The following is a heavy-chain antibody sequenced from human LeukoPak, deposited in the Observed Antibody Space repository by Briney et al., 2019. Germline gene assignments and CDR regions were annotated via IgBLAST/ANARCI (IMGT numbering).Heavy chain of an antibody. CDR1: GFTFSSYG. D-gene: IGHD3-22*01. CDR2: I. CDR3: ANAYYYDSSGYFFRPIDY. J-gene: IGHJ4*02. V-gene: IGHV3-30*02. Sequence: GGSLRLSCAASGFTFSSYGMHWVRQAPGKGLEWVAFIRFTISRDNSKNTLYLQMNSLRAEDTAVYYCANAYYYDSSGYFFRPIDYWGQGTLVTVSS.